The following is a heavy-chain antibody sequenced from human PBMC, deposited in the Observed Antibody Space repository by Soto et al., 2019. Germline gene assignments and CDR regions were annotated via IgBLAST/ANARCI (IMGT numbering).Heavy chain of an antibody. V-gene: IGHV3-33*01. Sequence: QVQLVESGGGVVQPGRSLRLSCAVSGFTYSSYGMHWVRQAPGKGLEWVAVIWYDGSNKYYADSVKGRFIISRDDSKNTVSLQMNSLRAEDTAVYYCARDSAWLFDSWGQGTLVTVSS. CDR3: ARDSAWLFDS. D-gene: IGHD5-12*01. J-gene: IGHJ4*02. CDR1: GFTYSSYG. CDR2: IWYDGSNK.